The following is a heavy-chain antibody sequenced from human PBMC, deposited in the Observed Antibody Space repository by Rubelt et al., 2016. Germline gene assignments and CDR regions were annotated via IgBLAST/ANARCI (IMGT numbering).Heavy chain of an antibody. D-gene: IGHD3-10*01. CDR1: GFTFSSYS. V-gene: IGHV3-21*01. J-gene: IGHJ3*01. CDR2: ISSSSSYI. Sequence: EVQLLESGGGLVQPGGSLRLSCAASGFTFSSYSMNWVRQAPGKGLEWVSSISSSSSYIYYADSVKGRFTISRDNARNSLYLQMNNRGVEDTAVYYCARENTYGSGSDVFDFWGRGTMVIVSS. CDR3: ARENTYGSGSDVFDF.